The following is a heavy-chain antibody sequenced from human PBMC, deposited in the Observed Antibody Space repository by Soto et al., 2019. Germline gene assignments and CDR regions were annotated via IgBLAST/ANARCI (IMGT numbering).Heavy chain of an antibody. Sequence: GASVKVSCKASGFTFTSSAVQWVRQARGQRLEWIGWIVVGSGNTNYAQKFQERVTITRDMSTSTAYMELSSLRSEDTAVYYCAADLKSAYYYDSSGYLDYWGQGTLVTVSS. V-gene: IGHV1-58*01. J-gene: IGHJ4*02. CDR1: GFTFTSSA. D-gene: IGHD3-22*01. CDR3: AADLKSAYYYDSSGYLDY. CDR2: IVVGSGNT.